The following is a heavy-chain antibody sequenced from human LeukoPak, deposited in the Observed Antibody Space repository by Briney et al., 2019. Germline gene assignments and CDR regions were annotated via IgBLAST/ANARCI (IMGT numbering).Heavy chain of an antibody. CDR2: IYYSGST. Sequence: SETLSLTCTVSGGPLSSYYWSWIRQPPGRGLEWIGYIYYSGSTNYNPSLKSRVTISVDTSKNQFSLKLSSVTAADTAVYYCARTRNGRYFDLWGRGTLVTVSS. CDR3: ARTRNGRYFDL. V-gene: IGHV4-59*01. D-gene: IGHD1-1*01. J-gene: IGHJ2*01. CDR1: GGPLSSYY.